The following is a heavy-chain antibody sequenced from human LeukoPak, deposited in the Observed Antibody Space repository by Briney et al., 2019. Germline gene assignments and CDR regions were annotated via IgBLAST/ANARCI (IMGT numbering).Heavy chain of an antibody. J-gene: IGHJ4*02. CDR1: GGSFSGYY. CDR3: ARQRVVVIFYKYCFDY. Sequence: SETLSLTCAVYGGSFSGYYWSWIRQPPGKGLEWIGEINHSGSTNYNPSLKSRVTISVDTSKNQFSLKLSSVTAADTAVYYCARQRVVVIFYKYCFDYWGQGTLVTVSS. V-gene: IGHV4-34*01. CDR2: INHSGST. D-gene: IGHD3-22*01.